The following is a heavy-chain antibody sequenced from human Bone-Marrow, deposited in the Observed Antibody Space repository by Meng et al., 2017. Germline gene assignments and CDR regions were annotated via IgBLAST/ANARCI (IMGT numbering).Heavy chain of an antibody. V-gene: IGHV5-51*01. CDR2: IYPGDSDT. CDR3: ARLPYYDSSGYYYDDWFDP. J-gene: IGHJ5*02. Sequence: KVSCKGSGYSFTSYWIGWVRQMPGKGLEWMGIIYPGDSDTRYSPSFQGQVTISADKSISTAYLQWSSLKASDTAMYYCARLPYYDSSGYYYDDWFDPWGQGTLVIVSS. D-gene: IGHD3-22*01. CDR1: GYSFTSYW.